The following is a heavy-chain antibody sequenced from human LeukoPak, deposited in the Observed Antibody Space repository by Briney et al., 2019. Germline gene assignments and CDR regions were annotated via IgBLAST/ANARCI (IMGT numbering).Heavy chain of an antibody. J-gene: IGHJ6*02. CDR3: ARFPDPRSSQQQYYYYYYGMDV. CDR1: GYSFTSYW. CDR2: IYPGDSDT. V-gene: IGHV5-51*01. D-gene: IGHD6-6*01. Sequence: GESLQISCQGSGYSFTSYWIGWVRQMPGKGLEWMGIIYPGDSDTRYSPSFQGQVTISADKSISTAYLQWSSLKASDTAMYYCARFPDPRSSQQQYYYYYYGMDVWGQGTTVTVSS.